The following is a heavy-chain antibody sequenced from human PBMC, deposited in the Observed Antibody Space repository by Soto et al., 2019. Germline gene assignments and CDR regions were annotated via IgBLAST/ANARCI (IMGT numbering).Heavy chain of an antibody. CDR1: GYTFTTYG. CDR2: INTHNGNT. V-gene: IGHV1-18*01. D-gene: IGHD3-10*01. CDR3: TREGSAPYYYYGMDA. Sequence: QVQLEQSAPEVKKPGASVKVSCKPSGYTFTTYGISWVRQAPGQGLEWLGWINTHNGNTNYAQNLQGRVIMTADTSTSTAYMELRSLRSDDTALYYCTREGSAPYYYYGMDAWGQGTTVTVSS. J-gene: IGHJ6*02.